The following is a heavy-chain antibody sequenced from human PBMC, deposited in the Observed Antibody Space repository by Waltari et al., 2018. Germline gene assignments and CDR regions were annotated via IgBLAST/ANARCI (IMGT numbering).Heavy chain of an antibody. D-gene: IGHD3-10*01. J-gene: IGHJ4*02. CDR3: ARDQWFGGTLDY. CDR1: GFTFSSYW. Sequence: EVQLVESGGGLVQPGGSLRLSCAASGFTFSSYWMCWVRQAPGKGLGGVAKIKQDGRGKYYVDSVKGRFTSSRDNAKNSLYLQMNSLRAEDTAVYYCARDQWFGGTLDYWGQGTLVTVSS. V-gene: IGHV3-7*01. CDR2: IKQDGRGK.